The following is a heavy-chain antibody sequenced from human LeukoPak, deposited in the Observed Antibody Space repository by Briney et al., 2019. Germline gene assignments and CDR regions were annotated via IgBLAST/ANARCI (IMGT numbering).Heavy chain of an antibody. V-gene: IGHV3-53*01. Sequence: PGGSLRLSCAASGFSVSSNFMSWVRQAPGKGLEWVSVIYSGGTTYYADSVKGRFTISRDNFKTTLPLQMNSLRAEDTAVYYCARDGYGNNYMDVWGKGTTVTVSS. CDR2: IYSGGTT. D-gene: IGHD1/OR15-1a*01. CDR3: ARDGYGNNYMDV. J-gene: IGHJ6*03. CDR1: GFSVSSNF.